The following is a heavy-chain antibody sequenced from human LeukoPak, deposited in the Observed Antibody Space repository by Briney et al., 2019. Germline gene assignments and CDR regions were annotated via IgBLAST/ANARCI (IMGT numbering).Heavy chain of an antibody. CDR3: AKGEGGSCSSSSCSTYSDY. J-gene: IGHJ4*02. D-gene: IGHD2-15*01. V-gene: IGHV3-23*01. CDR2: ISGGGEST. Sequence: GGSLRLSCAASGFTFSSYAMNWVRQAPGKGLEWVSAISGGGESTYNADSVKGRFIISRDNSKNTLSLRMNSLRAEDTAVYYCAKGEGGSCSSSSCSTYSDYWGQGTLVTVSS. CDR1: GFTFSSYA.